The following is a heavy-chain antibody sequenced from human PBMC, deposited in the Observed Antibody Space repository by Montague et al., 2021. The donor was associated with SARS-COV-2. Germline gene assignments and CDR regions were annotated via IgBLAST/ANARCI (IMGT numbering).Heavy chain of an antibody. V-gene: IGHV4-38-2*02. CDR3: ARDCYDYGSGSYQRWFDP. J-gene: IGHJ5*02. D-gene: IGHD3-10*01. CDR2: IYHSGST. Sequence: SETLSLTCTVSGYSISSGYYWGWIRQPPGKGLEWIGSIYHSGSTYYNPSIKSRVIISVDTSKNQFSLKLSSVTAADTAVYYCARDCYDYGSGSYQRWFDPWGQGALVTVSS. CDR1: GYSISSGYY.